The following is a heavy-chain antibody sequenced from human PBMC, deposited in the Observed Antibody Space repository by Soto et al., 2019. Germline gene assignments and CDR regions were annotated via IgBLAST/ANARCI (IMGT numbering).Heavy chain of an antibody. Sequence: GGSLRLSCAAAGFTFNNYVMSWVRQAPGKVLVLVLSISGNGDIMYFSDTLKGRLTISRYISIYTLYLQMNSLRAEDTVIFYCAMNGRFCSGDICYAAHWGQGTQVTVSS. CDR1: GFTFNNYV. CDR3: AMNGRFCSGDICYAAH. J-gene: IGHJ4*02. CDR2: ISGNGDIM. D-gene: IGHD2-15*01. V-gene: IGHV3-23*01.